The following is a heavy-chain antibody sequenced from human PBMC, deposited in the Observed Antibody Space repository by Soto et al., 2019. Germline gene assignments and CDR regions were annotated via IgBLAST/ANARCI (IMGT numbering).Heavy chain of an antibody. J-gene: IGHJ4*02. V-gene: IGHV1-69*13. D-gene: IGHD3-22*01. CDR1: GGTFSSYA. Sequence: SVKVSCKASGGTFSSYAISWVRQAPGQGLEWMGGIIPIFGTANYAQKFQGRVTITADESTSTAYMELSSLRSEDTAVYYCARDYYDSSGYGPYYFDYWGQGTLVTVSS. CDR3: ARDYYDSSGYGPYYFDY. CDR2: IIPIFGTA.